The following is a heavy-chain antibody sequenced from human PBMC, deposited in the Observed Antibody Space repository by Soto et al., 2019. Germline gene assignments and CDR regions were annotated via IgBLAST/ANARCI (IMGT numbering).Heavy chain of an antibody. J-gene: IGHJ4*02. V-gene: IGHV1-8*01. CDR1: GYTFTSYE. D-gene: IGHD3-10*01. Sequence: QVQLVQSGAEVKKPGDSVKVSCKASGYTFTSYEINWVRQATGQGLEWMGWMNPNSGDTGYAQKLQGRVTMTRNTCISTAYLELSSMRSEDTAVYYCARGELLWFGELLRWGQGTLVTVSS. CDR3: ARGELLWFGELLR. CDR2: MNPNSGDT.